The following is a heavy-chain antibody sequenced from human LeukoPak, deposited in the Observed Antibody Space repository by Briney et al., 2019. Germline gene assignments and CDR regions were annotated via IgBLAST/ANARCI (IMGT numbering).Heavy chain of an antibody. J-gene: IGHJ4*02. CDR1: GFTFSTYA. D-gene: IGHD1-26*01. CDR3: AKGGKWDVTPFDY. V-gene: IGHV3-23*05. Sequence: GGSLRLSCAASGFTFSTYAMSWVRQAPGKGLEWVSGITNTGGVTLYADSVKGRFTISRDNSKNTLYLQVNSLRAEDTAVYYCAKGGKWDVTPFDYWGQGTLVTVSS. CDR2: ITNTGGVT.